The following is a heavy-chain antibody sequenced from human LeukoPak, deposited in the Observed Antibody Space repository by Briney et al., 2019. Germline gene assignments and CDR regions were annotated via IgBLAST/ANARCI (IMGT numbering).Heavy chain of an antibody. J-gene: IGHJ5*02. D-gene: IGHD2-2*01. CDR3: ARGDIVVVPAAIQGDWFDP. Sequence: SETLSLTCTVSGGSISSYYWSWIRQPAGKGLEWIGRIYTSGSTNYNPSLKSRVTMSVDTSKNQFSLKLSSVTAADTAVYYCARGDIVVVPAAIQGDWFDPWGQGTLVTVSS. V-gene: IGHV4-4*07. CDR1: GGSISSYY. CDR2: IYTSGST.